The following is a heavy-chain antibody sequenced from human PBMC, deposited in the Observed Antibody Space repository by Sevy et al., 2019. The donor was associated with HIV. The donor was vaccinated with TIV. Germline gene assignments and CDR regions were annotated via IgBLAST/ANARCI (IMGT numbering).Heavy chain of an antibody. D-gene: IGHD3-22*01. CDR3: ARTHDSSGYYFY. V-gene: IGHV1-69*06. J-gene: IGHJ4*02. CDR2: IIPIFGTA. CDR1: GGTFSSYA. Sequence: ASVKVSCKASGGTFSSYAISWVRQAPGQGLEWMGGIIPIFGTANYAQKFQGRVTITADKSTSTAYMELSSLRSEDTAVYYCARTHDSSGYYFYWGQGTLVTVSS.